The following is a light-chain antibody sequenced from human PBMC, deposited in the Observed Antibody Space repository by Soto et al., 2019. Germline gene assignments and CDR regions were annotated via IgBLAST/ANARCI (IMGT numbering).Light chain of an antibody. J-gene: IGLJ1*01. CDR3: CSYADSSTFV. CDR1: SSDVGSYNL. CDR2: EVS. Sequence: LAQPASVSGSPGQSITISCTGTSSDVGSYNLVSWYQQHPGKAPKLMIYEVSKRPSGVSNRFSGSKSGNTASLTISGLQAEDEADYYCCSYADSSTFVFGTGTKVTVL. V-gene: IGLV2-23*02.